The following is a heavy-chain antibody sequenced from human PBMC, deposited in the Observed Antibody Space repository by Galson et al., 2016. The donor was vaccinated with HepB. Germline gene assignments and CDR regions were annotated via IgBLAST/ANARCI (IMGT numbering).Heavy chain of an antibody. V-gene: IGHV5-51*01. J-gene: IGHJ3*02. CDR3: ARRGVDSSGYYHSDAFDI. Sequence: QSGAEVKKPGESLKISCKGSGYSFFKYWIGWVRQMPGKGLQWMGIIYPGDSDTRYSPSFQGQVTISADWSISTAYLQWSSLKASDTAIYYCARRGVDSSGYYHSDAFDIWGQAKMITVSS. D-gene: IGHD3-22*01. CDR1: GYSFFKYW. CDR2: IYPGDSDT.